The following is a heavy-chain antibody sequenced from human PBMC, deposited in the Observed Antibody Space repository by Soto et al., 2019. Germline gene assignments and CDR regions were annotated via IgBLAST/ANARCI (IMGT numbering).Heavy chain of an antibody. CDR1: GGSINSGRHY. CDR3: ARHVAVAGLYYFDY. D-gene: IGHD6-19*01. CDR2: IYYSGST. Sequence: QLQLQESGPGLVKPSETLSLTCTVSGGSINSGRHYWGWIRQPPGKGLEWIANIYYSGSTHYNPSLKSRAPISVDTSKNQFSLKLSSVTAADTAVYYCARHVAVAGLYYFDYWGQGTLVTVSS. J-gene: IGHJ4*02. V-gene: IGHV4-39*01.